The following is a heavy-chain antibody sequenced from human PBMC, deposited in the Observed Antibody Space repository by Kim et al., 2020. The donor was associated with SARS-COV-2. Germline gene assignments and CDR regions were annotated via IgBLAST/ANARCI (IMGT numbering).Heavy chain of an antibody. V-gene: IGHV3-7*01. CDR3: ARATVPKAGGI. CDR2: IKQDGSGK. J-gene: IGHJ4*02. Sequence: GGSLRLSCAASGFIFSHYWMNWVRQAPGKGLEWVSNIKQDGSGKDYVDSVKGRFTISRDNARNSLYLQMNSLRAEDTAVYYCARATVPKAGGIWDQGTLVTVCS. D-gene: IGHD1-26*01. CDR1: GFIFSHYW.